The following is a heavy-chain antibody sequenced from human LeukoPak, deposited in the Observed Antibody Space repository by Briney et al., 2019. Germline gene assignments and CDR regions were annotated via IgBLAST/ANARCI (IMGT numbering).Heavy chain of an antibody. CDR2: ISYDGSNR. CDR1: GFPFNTYG. Sequence: GGAPRPPFSASGFPFNTYGIPRGRPAPGKGVGGVAGISYDGSNRYSLDSVKGRFTISRDNSKNTLYLQMNSLRPEDTAVYFCAKAPYGGTSGWFDPWGQGTLVTVSS. J-gene: IGHJ5*02. V-gene: IGHV3-30*18. CDR3: AKAPYGGTSGWFDP. D-gene: IGHD4-23*01.